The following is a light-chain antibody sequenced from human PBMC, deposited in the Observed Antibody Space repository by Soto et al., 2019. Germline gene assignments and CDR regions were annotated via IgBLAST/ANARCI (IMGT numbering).Light chain of an antibody. CDR2: EDN. Sequence: SYELTQPPSVSVSPGQTATITCSGARLGNKFVAWYQQKPGQSPVLVIYEDNKRPSGIPERFSASNSGNSATLTIRGTQVVDEADYYCQAWASSTAVFGAGTKLTVL. J-gene: IGLJ1*01. V-gene: IGLV3-1*01. CDR3: QAWASSTAV. CDR1: RLGNKF.